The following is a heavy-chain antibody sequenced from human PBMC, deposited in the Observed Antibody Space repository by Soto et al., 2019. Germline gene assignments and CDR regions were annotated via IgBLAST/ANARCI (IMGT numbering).Heavy chain of an antibody. CDR2: IYYSGST. J-gene: IGHJ4*02. CDR1: GGSISSYY. D-gene: IGHD3-22*01. V-gene: IGHV4-59*01. Sequence: PSETLSLTCTVSGGSISSYYWSWIRQPPGKGLEWIGYIYYSGSTNYNPSLKSRVTISVDTSKNQFSLKLSSVTAADTAVYYCARELDYDSSGYYRYFDYWGQGTLVTVSS. CDR3: ARELDYDSSGYYRYFDY.